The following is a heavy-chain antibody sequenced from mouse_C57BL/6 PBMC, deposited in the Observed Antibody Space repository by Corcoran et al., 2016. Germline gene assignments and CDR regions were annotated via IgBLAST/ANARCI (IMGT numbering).Heavy chain of an antibody. V-gene: IGHV9-3*01. D-gene: IGHD2-5*01. J-gene: IGHJ2*01. CDR3: ARSPYYSNPYYVDY. Sequence: QIQLVQSGPELKKPGETVKISCKASGYTFTTYGMSWVKQAPGKGLKWMGWINTYSGVPTYADDFKGRFAFSLETSASTAYLQINNLKNEDTATYFGARSPYYSNPYYVDYWGQGTTLTVSS. CDR1: GYTFTTYG. CDR2: INTYSGVP.